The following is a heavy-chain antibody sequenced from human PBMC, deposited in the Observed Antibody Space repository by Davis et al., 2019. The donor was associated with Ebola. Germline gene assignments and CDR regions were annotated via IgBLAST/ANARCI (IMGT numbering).Heavy chain of an antibody. V-gene: IGHV1-2*02. CDR2: INPHSRGT. CDR1: GYTFTGYY. D-gene: IGHD6-6*01. CDR3: ARAPSIASAREYYYYYGMDV. Sequence: ASVKVSCKASGYTFTGYYMHWVRQAPGQGLEWMGWINPHSRGTNHAQKLQGRVTMTTDTSTSTAYMELRSLRSDDTAVYYCARAPSIASAREYYYYYGMDVWGQGTTVTASS. J-gene: IGHJ6*02.